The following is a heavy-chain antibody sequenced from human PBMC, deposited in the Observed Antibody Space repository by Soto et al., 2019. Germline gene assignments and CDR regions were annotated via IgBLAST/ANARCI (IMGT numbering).Heavy chain of an antibody. D-gene: IGHD5-12*01. V-gene: IGHV3-30*18. CDR3: AKWLLYGMDV. J-gene: IGHJ6*02. CDR2: ISYDGSNK. CDR1: GFTFSEEN. Sequence: PGGSLRLSCAASGFTFSEENMNWVRQAPGKGLEWVAVISYDGSNKYYADSVKGRFTISRDNSKNTLYLQMNSLRAEDTAVYYCAKWLLYGMDVWGQGTTVTVSS.